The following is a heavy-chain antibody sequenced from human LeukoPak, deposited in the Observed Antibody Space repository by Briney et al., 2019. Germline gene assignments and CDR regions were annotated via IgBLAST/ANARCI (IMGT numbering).Heavy chain of an antibody. CDR3: AGGRGWYSPDY. CDR1: GFTFSGSA. V-gene: IGHV3-73*01. J-gene: IGHJ4*02. D-gene: IGHD6-19*01. CDR2: ITSKPNSYET. Sequence: PGGSLRLSCAAPGFTFSGSAMHWVRQASGKGLEGVGRITSKPNSYETVYAASMNGWFTISRDDSKDTAYLQMNSLKTEDTAVYYCAGGRGWYSPDYWGQGTLVTVSS.